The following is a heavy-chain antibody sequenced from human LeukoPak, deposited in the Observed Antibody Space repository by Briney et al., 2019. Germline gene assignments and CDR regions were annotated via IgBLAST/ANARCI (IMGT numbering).Heavy chain of an antibody. Sequence: ASMKVSCKASGGTFSNYAISWVRQAPGQGLEWMGGIIPILRTSNFAQKFQGRVTITADESTSTGYMELSSLRSEDTAVYYYARGNFYDSPPYGMEVWGQGTTVTVSS. CDR1: GGTFSNYA. CDR2: IIPILRTS. J-gene: IGHJ6*02. CDR3: ARGNFYDSPPYGMEV. V-gene: IGHV1-69*13. D-gene: IGHD3-22*01.